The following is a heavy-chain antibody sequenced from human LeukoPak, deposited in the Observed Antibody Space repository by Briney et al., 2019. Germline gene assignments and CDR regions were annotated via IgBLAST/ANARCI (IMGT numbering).Heavy chain of an antibody. CDR3: ARQQLGIVVIDY. Sequence: SETLSLTCTVSGASISSYYWSWIRQSAGKGLEWIGRIYTSGNTNYNPSLKSRVTISIDTSKNQFSLRLNSMTAADTAVYYCARQQLGIVVIDYWGQGTLVTVSS. CDR2: IYTSGNT. J-gene: IGHJ4*02. D-gene: IGHD2-2*01. V-gene: IGHV4-4*07. CDR1: GASISSYY.